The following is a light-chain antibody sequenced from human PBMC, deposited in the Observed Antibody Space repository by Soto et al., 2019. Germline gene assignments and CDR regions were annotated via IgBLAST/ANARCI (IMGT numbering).Light chain of an antibody. CDR3: QKYNSAPLT. J-gene: IGKJ4*01. CDR2: AAS. Sequence: DIQMTQSPSSLSASVGDRVSITCRASQGISNYLAWYQQKPGKVPEILIYAASTLRSGVPSRFSGGGSGTEFTLTISSLQPGDVATYYCQKYNSAPLTFGGGTKVEIK. CDR1: QGISNY. V-gene: IGKV1-27*01.